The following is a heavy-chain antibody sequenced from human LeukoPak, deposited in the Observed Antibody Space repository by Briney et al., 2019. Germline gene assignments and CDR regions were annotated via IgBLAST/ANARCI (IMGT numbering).Heavy chain of an antibody. CDR2: ISSSSSYI. J-gene: IGHJ4*02. D-gene: IGHD3-3*01. V-gene: IGHV3-21*01. Sequence: GGSLRLSCAASGFTFSSYSMNWVRQAPGKGLEWVSSISSSSSYIYYADSVKGRFTISRDNAENPLYLQMNSLRAEDTAVYYCARDLNYDFWSGYYPTQYYFDYWGQGTLVTVSS. CDR3: ARDLNYDFWSGYYPTQYYFDY. CDR1: GFTFSSYS.